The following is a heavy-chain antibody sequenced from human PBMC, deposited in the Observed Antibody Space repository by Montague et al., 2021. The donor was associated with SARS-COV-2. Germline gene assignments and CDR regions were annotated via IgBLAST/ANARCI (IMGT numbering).Heavy chain of an antibody. CDR3: ARGRVTRAGFDY. CDR1: GYFISTGYY. J-gene: IGHJ4*02. Sequence: SETLSLTCSVSGYFISTGYYWGWIRQSPGKGLEWIGSNYLHGNAYYNPSLNSRVTISLGTSNNQFSLRLTSVTTSDTAVYYFARGRVTRAGFDYWGQGIRVIVSS. D-gene: IGHD2-21*02. V-gene: IGHV4-38-2*02. CDR2: NYLHGNA.